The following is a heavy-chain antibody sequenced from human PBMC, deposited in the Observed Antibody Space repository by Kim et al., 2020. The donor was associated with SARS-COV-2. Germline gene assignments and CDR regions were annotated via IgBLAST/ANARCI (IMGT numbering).Heavy chain of an antibody. J-gene: IGHJ2*01. Sequence: LKGRVTISVDTSKNQFSLQLSSVTAADTAVYYCARHVRPRWLQSNGYFDLWGRGTLVTVSS. CDR3: ARHVRPRWLQSNGYFDL. V-gene: IGHV4-59*08. D-gene: IGHD5-12*01.